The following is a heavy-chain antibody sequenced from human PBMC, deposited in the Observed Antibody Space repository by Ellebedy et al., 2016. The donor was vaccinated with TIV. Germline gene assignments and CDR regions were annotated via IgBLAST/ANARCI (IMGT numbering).Heavy chain of an antibody. CDR1: GFTFSSYA. D-gene: IGHD5-12*01. CDR2: MWHGGISK. J-gene: IGHJ4*02. V-gene: IGHV3-33*01. Sequence: GGSLRLSCATSGFTFSSYAMHWVRQAPGKGLEWVAVMWHGGISKDYADCVKGRFAISGDNSKNTLYLQMNNLRAEDTAVYYCARGEYSGYAPPAYWGQGTLVIVSS. CDR3: ARGEYSGYAPPAY.